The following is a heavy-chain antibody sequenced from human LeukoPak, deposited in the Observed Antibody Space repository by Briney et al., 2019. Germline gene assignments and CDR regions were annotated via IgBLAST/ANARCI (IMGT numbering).Heavy chain of an antibody. CDR3: ARGEDYDDSSHIDY. V-gene: IGHV3-7*04. CDR1: GFTFSSYA. D-gene: IGHD3-22*01. Sequence: GGSLRLSCAASGFTFSSYAMSWVRQAPGKGLQWVANIKQDGGETYYVDSVKGRFTISRDNAKNSLYLQMNSLGADDTAVYYCARGEDYDDSSHIDYWGQGAQVTVSS. CDR2: IKQDGGET. J-gene: IGHJ4*02.